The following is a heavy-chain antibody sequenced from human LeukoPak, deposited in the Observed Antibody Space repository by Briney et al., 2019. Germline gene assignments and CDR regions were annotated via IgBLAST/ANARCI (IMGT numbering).Heavy chain of an antibody. Sequence: GGSLRLSCAASGFTFSSYGMHWVRQAPGKGLEWVAVIWYDGSNKYYADSVKGRFTISRDNSKNTLYLQMNSLRAEDTAVYYCARDFRVVPAAIGPADYWGQGTLVTVSS. J-gene: IGHJ4*02. CDR3: ARDFRVVPAAIGPADY. CDR2: IWYDGSNK. V-gene: IGHV3-33*01. CDR1: GFTFSSYG. D-gene: IGHD2-2*01.